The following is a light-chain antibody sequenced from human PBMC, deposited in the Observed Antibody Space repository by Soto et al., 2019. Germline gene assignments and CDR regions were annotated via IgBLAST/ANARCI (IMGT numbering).Light chain of an antibody. J-gene: IGLJ3*02. Sequence: QSVLTQPPSASGTPGQRVSISCSGSSSNLGSNSGNWYQQLPGTAPKLLIYNTYQRPLGVPDRFSGSKSGSSASLAISGLQSEDEGDYFCAAWDDSLNGPVFGGGTKLTVL. CDR3: AAWDDSLNGPV. V-gene: IGLV1-44*01. CDR1: SSNLGSNS. CDR2: NTY.